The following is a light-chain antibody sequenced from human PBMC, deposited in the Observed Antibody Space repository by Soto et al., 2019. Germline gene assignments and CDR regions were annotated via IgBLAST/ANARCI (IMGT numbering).Light chain of an antibody. J-gene: IGKJ5*01. CDR2: GAS. Sequence: EIVLTQSPGTLSLSPGERATLSCRASQSVSSCYLAWYQQKAGQAPRLLIYGASSRATGIPDRFSGSGSGTDFTLTISRLEPEDFAVYYCQQYGSSPPITFGQGTRLEIK. CDR1: QSVSSCY. V-gene: IGKV3-20*01. CDR3: QQYGSSPPIT.